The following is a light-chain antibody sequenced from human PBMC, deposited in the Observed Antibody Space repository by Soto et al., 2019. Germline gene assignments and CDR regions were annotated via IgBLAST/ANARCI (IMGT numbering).Light chain of an antibody. CDR2: DAS. Sequence: IQVAQSTSLVSASVRDRVTITCRASHDISTYLAWYQQKPGEAPKLLIYDASALPRGVPSRFSGSGSGTKFTLTIASLQPDDFATYYCQQYETFSGTFGPRCNV. CDR3: QQYETFSGT. CDR1: HDISTY. V-gene: IGKV1-9*01. J-gene: IGKJ1*01.